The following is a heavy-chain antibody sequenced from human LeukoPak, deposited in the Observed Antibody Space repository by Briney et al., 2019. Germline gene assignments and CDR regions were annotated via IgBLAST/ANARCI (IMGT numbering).Heavy chain of an antibody. CDR2: IKNDGKIT. V-gene: IGHV3-74*01. Sequence: GGSLRLSCAASEVTFNNYWMHWVRQAPGKGLVWVSRIKNDGKITTYADSVKGRFTTSRDNAKNTFYLQMNSLRVEDTAVYYCLLIILGGSSQHWGQGTLVTVSS. J-gene: IGHJ1*01. D-gene: IGHD3-3*01. CDR3: LLIILGGSSQH. CDR1: EVTFNNYW.